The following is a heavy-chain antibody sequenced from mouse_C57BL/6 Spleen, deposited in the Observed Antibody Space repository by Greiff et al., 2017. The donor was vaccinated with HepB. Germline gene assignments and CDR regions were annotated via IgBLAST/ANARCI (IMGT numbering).Heavy chain of an antibody. D-gene: IGHD1-1*01. CDR2: IDPSDSYT. CDR3: ARTDYGSPAWFAY. V-gene: IGHV1-50*01. CDR1: GYTFTSYW. J-gene: IGHJ3*01. Sequence: VQLQQPGAELVKPGASVKLSCKASGYTFTSYWMQWVKQRPGQGLEWIGEIDPSDSYTNYNQKFKGKVTLTVDTSSSTAYMQLSSLTSEDSAVYYCARTDYGSPAWFAYWGQGTLVTVSA.